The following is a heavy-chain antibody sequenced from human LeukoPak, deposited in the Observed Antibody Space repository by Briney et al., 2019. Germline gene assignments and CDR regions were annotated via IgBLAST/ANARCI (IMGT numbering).Heavy chain of an antibody. J-gene: IGHJ3*02. Sequence: PSETLSLTCTVSGASIRSGDYYWSWIRQPPEKGLEWIGYIYDSGGTYYNPSLKSRITISVDTSENRFSLKLSSVTATDTAVYYCARDCSGGSCYGAFDIWGQGTMDTVSS. D-gene: IGHD2-15*01. CDR2: IYDSGGT. V-gene: IGHV4-30-4*01. CDR3: ARDCSGGSCYGAFDI. CDR1: GASIRSGDYY.